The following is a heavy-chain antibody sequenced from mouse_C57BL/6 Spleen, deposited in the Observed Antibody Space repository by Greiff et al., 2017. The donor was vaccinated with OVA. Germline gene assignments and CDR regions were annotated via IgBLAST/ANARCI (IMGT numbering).Heavy chain of an antibody. J-gene: IGHJ2*01. CDR1: GFTFRSYA. CDR3: TRLNGGFDY. V-gene: IGHV5-9-1*02. CDR2: ISSGGDYI. Sequence: EVQGVESGEGLVKPGGSLKLSCAASGFTFRSYAMSWVRQTPEKRLAWVAYISSGGDYIYYADTVKGRFTISRDNARNTLYLQMSSLKSEDTAMYDCTRLNGGFDYWGQGTTLTVAS.